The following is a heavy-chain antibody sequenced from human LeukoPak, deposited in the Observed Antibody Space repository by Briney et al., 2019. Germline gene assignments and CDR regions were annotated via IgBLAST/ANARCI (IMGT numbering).Heavy chain of an antibody. CDR2: ISDIGSI. V-gene: IGHV4-59*12. CDR1: GGSISSYY. J-gene: IGHJ4*02. CDR3: ARGYGEYSGYDYVYYFDY. Sequence: PSETLSLTCTVSGGSISSYYWSWIRQPPGKGLEWIAYISDIGSINYNPSLKSRVTISVDTSKNQFSLKLSSVTAADTAVYYCARGYGEYSGYDYVYYFDYWGQGTLVTVSS. D-gene: IGHD5-12*01.